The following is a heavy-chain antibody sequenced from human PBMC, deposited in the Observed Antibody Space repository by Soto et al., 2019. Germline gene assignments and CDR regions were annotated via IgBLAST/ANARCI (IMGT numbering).Heavy chain of an antibody. CDR1: GGSISSGGYY. CDR3: ARGGDDFGDPFDY. V-gene: IGHV4-31*03. CDR2: IYYSGST. D-gene: IGHD4-17*01. Sequence: QVQLQESGPGVVKPSQTLSLTCTVSGGSISSGGYYWSWIRQHPGKALEWIGYIYYSGSTYYSPSLKSRVTISGYTSKNQFSLKLRSVTAADTAVYYCARGGDDFGDPFDYWGQGTLVAVSS. J-gene: IGHJ4*02.